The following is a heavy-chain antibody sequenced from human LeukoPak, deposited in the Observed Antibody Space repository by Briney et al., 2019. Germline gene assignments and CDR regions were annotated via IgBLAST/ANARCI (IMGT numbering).Heavy chain of an antibody. D-gene: IGHD4-17*01. CDR1: GYTLTELS. CDR2: FDPEDGEI. J-gene: IGHJ5*02. V-gene: IGHV1-24*01. CDR3: ATDRQLRGLPEAGFDP. Sequence: GASVKVSCKVSGYTLTELSMHWVRQAPGKGLEWMGGFDPEDGEIIYAQKFQGRVTMTEDTSTDTAYMELSSLRSEDTAVYYCATDRQLRGLPEAGFDPWGQGTLVTVSS.